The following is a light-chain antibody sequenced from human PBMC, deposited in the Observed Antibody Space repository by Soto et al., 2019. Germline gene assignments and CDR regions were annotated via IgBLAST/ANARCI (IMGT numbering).Light chain of an antibody. Sequence: QSVLTQPPSASASLGASVTLTCTLSSDYSSYKVDWYQQRPGKGPRFVMRVGTGGIVGSKGDGIPGRFSVSGSGLNRYLTIKNIQEEDESDYHCGADHGRGSNFVYVVFGGGTKLTVL. CDR1: SDYSSYK. J-gene: IGLJ2*01. CDR3: GADHGRGSNFVYVV. CDR2: VGTGGIVG. V-gene: IGLV9-49*01.